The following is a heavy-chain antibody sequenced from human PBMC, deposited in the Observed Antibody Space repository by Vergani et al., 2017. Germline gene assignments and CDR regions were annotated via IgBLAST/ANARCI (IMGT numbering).Heavy chain of an antibody. Sequence: EVQLVQSGAEVKKPGESLRISCKGSGYSFTSYWISWVRQMPGKGLEWMGRIDPSDSYTNYSPSIQGHVTIPADKSISTAYLQWSSLKASDTAMYYCARQVAVVVKWWSPYCCYRMDFWGQGTTVTVSS. D-gene: IGHD2-15*01. V-gene: IGHV5-10-1*01. CDR1: GYSFTSYW. CDR2: IDPSDSYT. CDR3: ARQVAVVVKWWSPYCCYRMDF. J-gene: IGHJ6*02.